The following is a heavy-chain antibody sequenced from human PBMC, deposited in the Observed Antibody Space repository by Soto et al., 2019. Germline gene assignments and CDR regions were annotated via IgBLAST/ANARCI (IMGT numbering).Heavy chain of an antibody. CDR3: AKSLGSYYYYGMDV. J-gene: IGHJ6*02. CDR2: ISGGGGRT. Sequence: EVQLLESGGGLVQPGGSLRLSCAASGFTFSSHAMNWVRQAPGKGLEWVSGISGGGGRTYYEDSVKGRFTISRENSKNTLYLQMNSLRAEDTAVYYCAKSLGSYYYYGMDVWGQGTTVTVSS. D-gene: IGHD1-26*01. CDR1: GFTFSSHA. V-gene: IGHV3-23*01.